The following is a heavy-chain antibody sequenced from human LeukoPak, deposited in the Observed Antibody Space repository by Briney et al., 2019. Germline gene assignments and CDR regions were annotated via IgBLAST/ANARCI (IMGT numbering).Heavy chain of an antibody. D-gene: IGHD3-10*01. J-gene: IGHJ4*02. CDR2: VFHSGST. V-gene: IGHV4-38-2*02. CDR1: GYSISSTYY. Sequence: SETLSLTCTVSGYSISSTYYWGWIRQPPGKGLEWVGSVFHSGSTNYNPSLKSRVTISVDKSKNQFSLKLSSVTAADTAVYYCARTMVRGVDFDYWGQGTLVTVSS. CDR3: ARTMVRGVDFDY.